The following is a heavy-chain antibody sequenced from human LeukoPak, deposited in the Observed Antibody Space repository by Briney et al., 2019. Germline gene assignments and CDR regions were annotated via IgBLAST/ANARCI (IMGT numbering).Heavy chain of an antibody. CDR2: IYYCGST. CDR1: GGSISSSSYY. J-gene: IGHJ4*02. Sequence: SETLSLTCTVSGGSISSSSYYWGWIRQPPGKGPEWIGSIYYCGSTYYNPSLKSRVTISVDTSKNQFSLKLSSVTAADTAVYYCARDLYVVTAPAWGYWGQGTLVTVSS. CDR3: ARDLYVVTAPAWGY. V-gene: IGHV4-39*07. D-gene: IGHD2-21*02.